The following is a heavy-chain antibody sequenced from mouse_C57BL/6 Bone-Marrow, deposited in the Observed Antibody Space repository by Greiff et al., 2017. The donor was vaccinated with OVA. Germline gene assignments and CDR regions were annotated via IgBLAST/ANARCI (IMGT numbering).Heavy chain of an antibody. J-gene: IGHJ4*01. V-gene: IGHV1-76*01. D-gene: IGHD2-3*01. Sequence: QVQLQQSGAELVRPGASVKLSCKASGYTFTDYYINWVKQRPGQGLEWIARIYPGSGNTYYNEKFKGKATLTAEKSSSTAYMQLSSLTSEDSAVYFCARWDGYYSYYAMDYWGQGTSVTVSS. CDR3: ARWDGYYSYYAMDY. CDR2: IYPGSGNT. CDR1: GYTFTDYY.